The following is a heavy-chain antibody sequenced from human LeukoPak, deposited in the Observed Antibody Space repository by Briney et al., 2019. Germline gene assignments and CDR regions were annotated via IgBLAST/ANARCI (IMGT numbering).Heavy chain of an antibody. CDR3: ARGGGSLNY. Sequence: PGESLRLSCAASGFSFSASSMNWVRQAPGEGLEWVSSISSSGTYMFYVDSLKGRFTISRDNANNSLYLQMNNLRAEDTAVHYCARGGGSLNYWGQGILVTVSS. J-gene: IGHJ4*02. CDR1: GFSFSASS. V-gene: IGHV3-21*06. CDR2: ISSSGTYM. D-gene: IGHD1-1*01.